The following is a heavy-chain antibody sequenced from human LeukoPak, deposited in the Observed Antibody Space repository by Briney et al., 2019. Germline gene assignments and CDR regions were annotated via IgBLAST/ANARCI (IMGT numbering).Heavy chain of an antibody. Sequence: MPSQTLSLTCTVSGGSISSGGYYWSWIRQPPGKGLEWIGYIYHSGSTYYNPSLKSRVTISVDTSKNQFSLKLSSVTAADTAVYYCARDRTDQQLVPRGWFDPWGQGTLVTVSS. CDR2: IYHSGST. V-gene: IGHV4-30-2*01. J-gene: IGHJ5*02. D-gene: IGHD6-13*01. CDR3: ARDRTDQQLVPRGWFDP. CDR1: GGSISSGGYY.